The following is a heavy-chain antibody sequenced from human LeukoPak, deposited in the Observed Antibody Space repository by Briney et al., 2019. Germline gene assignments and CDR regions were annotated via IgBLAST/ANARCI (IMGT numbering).Heavy chain of an antibody. CDR1: GFTFSSYS. V-gene: IGHV3-7*01. CDR3: ARDSNWSSDY. J-gene: IGHJ4*02. D-gene: IGHD4-11*01. Sequence: GGSLRLSCAASGFTFSSYSMNWVRQAPGKGLEWVANINPDGSAKFYVGSVKGRFTISRDNAKNSLYLQMNSLRAEDTAVYYCARDSNWSSDYWGQGTLVTVSS. CDR2: INPDGSAK.